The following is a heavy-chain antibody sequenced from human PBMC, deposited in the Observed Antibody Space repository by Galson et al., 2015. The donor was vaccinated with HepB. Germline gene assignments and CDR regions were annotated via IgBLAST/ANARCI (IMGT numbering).Heavy chain of an antibody. CDR2: ISYDGSNK. D-gene: IGHD5-12*01. J-gene: IGHJ3*02. Sequence: SLRLSCAASGFSFISYGMHWVRQAPGKGLEWVAVISYDGSNKYYVDSVKGRFTISRDNSKNTLYLQMNSLRTEDTAVYYCAKAIYSAYAHWRAFDIWGHGTMVAVSS. CDR3: AKAIYSAYAHWRAFDI. CDR1: GFSFISYG. V-gene: IGHV3-30*18.